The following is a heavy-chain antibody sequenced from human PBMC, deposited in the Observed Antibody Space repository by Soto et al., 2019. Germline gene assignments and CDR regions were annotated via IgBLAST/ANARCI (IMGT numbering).Heavy chain of an antibody. CDR2: TRNKANSYTT. V-gene: IGHV3-72*01. CDR3: ARAPYYDFWSGYYPYYYYYGMDV. CDR1: GFAFSDHY. J-gene: IGHJ6*02. D-gene: IGHD3-3*01. Sequence: GGSLRLSCAASGFAFSDHYMDWVRQAPGKGLEWVGRTRNKANSYTTEYAASVKGRFTISRDDSKNSLYLQMNSLKTEDTAVYYCARAPYYDFWSGYYPYYYYYGMDVWGQGTTVTVSS.